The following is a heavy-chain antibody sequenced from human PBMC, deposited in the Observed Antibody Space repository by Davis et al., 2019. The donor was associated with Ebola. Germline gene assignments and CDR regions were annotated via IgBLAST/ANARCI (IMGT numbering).Heavy chain of an antibody. Sequence: SVKVSCNASAGTFSSYAISWVRQAPGQGLEWMGRIIPILGIANYAHKFLGRVTITADKSTSTAYMELSSLRSEDTAVYYCSRDLRGVRSGWVDYWGQGTLVTVSS. CDR3: SRDLRGVRSGWVDY. V-gene: IGHV1-69*04. D-gene: IGHD6-19*01. J-gene: IGHJ4*02. CDR1: AGTFSSYA. CDR2: IIPILGIA.